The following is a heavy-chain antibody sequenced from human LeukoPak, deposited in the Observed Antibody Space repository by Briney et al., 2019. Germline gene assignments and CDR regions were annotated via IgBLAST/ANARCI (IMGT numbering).Heavy chain of an antibody. CDR3: ARDLYLGY. J-gene: IGHJ4*02. V-gene: IGHV3-53*01. CDR2: IYSGGST. CDR1: GFTLSSNY. Sequence: PGGSLRLSCAASGFTLSSNYMTWVRQTPGKGLEWVSVIYSGGSTYYADSVRGRFTISRDNYKNTLYLQMNSLRAEDTAVYYCARDLYLGYWGQGALVTVSS.